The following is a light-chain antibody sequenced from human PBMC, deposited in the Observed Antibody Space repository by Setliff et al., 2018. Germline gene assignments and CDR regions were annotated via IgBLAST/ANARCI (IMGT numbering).Light chain of an antibody. CDR3: GSWDDSLNGPV. CDR1: TSNIGKNF. CDR2: RNN. Sequence: QSALTQPPSASGTPGQSVTISCSGSTSNIGKNFVYWYQQVPGTVPKLLIYRNNQRPSGVSDRFSGSKSGTSASLAISGLQSEDEADYYCGSWDDSLNGPVFGGGTK. V-gene: IGLV1-44*01. J-gene: IGLJ2*01.